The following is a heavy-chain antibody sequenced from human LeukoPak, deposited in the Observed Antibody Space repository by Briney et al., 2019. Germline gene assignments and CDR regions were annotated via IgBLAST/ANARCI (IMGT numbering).Heavy chain of an antibody. J-gene: IGHJ4*02. Sequence: GGSLTLSCAASGFTFSSYAMSWVRQAPGKGLGWVSAISGGGGSNYYADSVKGRFSISRANSKATLDRQMNSLRAADTAVHYCAKRGRGAAAAFDYWGQGTLVTVSS. D-gene: IGHD6-13*01. CDR1: GFTFSSYA. CDR2: ISGGGGSN. CDR3: AKRGRGAAAAFDY. V-gene: IGHV3-23*01.